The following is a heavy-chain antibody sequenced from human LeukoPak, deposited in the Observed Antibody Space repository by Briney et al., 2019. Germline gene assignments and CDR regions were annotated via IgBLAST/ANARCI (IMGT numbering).Heavy chain of an antibody. J-gene: IGHJ4*02. V-gene: IGHV3-30*02. Sequence: GGSLRLSCAASGFTFSSYGMHWVRQAPGKGLEWVAFIRYDGSNKYYADSVKGRFTISRDNSKNTLYLQMNSLRAEDTAVYYCAKGRYCSSTSCSRRPEAFDYWGQGTLVTVSS. D-gene: IGHD2-2*01. CDR3: AKGRYCSSTSCSRRPEAFDY. CDR2: IRYDGSNK. CDR1: GFTFSSYG.